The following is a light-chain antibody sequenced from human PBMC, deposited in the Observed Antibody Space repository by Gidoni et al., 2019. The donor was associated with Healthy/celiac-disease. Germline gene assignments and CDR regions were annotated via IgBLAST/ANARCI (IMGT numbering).Light chain of an antibody. V-gene: IGLV1-44*01. CDR1: RSNIGSNT. CDR3: AAWDDRLNGWV. Sequence: QSVLTQPPSPSGTPGQRVTSSCSGSRSNIGSNTVNWYQQLPGTAPKLLIYSNNQRPSGVPDRFSGSKSGTSASLAISGLQSEDEADYYCAAWDDRLNGWVFGGGTKLTVL. CDR2: SNN. J-gene: IGLJ3*02.